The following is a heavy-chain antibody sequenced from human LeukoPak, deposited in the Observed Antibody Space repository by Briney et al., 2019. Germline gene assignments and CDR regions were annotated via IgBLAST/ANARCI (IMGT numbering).Heavy chain of an antibody. D-gene: IGHD6-13*01. Sequence: SGGSLRLSCAASGFTFSSYAMHWVRQAPGKGLEWVAVISYDGSNKYYADSVKGRFTTSRDNSKNTLYLQMNSLRAEDTAVYYCAREGGPYSSSRTFDYWGQGTLVTVSS. V-gene: IGHV3-30-3*01. J-gene: IGHJ4*02. CDR1: GFTFSSYA. CDR2: ISYDGSNK. CDR3: AREGGPYSSSRTFDY.